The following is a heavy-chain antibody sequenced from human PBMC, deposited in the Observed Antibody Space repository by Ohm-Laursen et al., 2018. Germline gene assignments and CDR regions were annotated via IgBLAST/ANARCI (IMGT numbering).Heavy chain of an antibody. D-gene: IGHD3/OR15-3a*01. V-gene: IGHV1-18*01. CDR1: GYTFTSYG. CDR2: ISVYNGDT. J-gene: IGHJ4*01. Sequence: GSSVKVSCKASGYTFTSYGINWVRQAPGQGLEWIGWISVYNGDTMYAKSVQGRVTMTRDISTSTAFMELRSLRSDDTAVYYCANGLESLNWWGHGTLVTVSA. CDR3: ANGLESLNW.